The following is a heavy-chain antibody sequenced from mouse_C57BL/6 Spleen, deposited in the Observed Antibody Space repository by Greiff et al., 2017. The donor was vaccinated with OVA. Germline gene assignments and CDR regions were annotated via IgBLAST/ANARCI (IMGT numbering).Heavy chain of an antibody. J-gene: IGHJ4*01. D-gene: IGHD2-1*01. CDR1: GYTFTEYT. Sequence: VMLVESGAELVKPGASVKLSCKASGYTFTEYTIHWVKQRSGQGLEWIGWFYPGSGSIKYNEKFKDKATLTADKSSSTVYMELSSLTSEDSAVHICASHEETPLYYLKGALDYWGQGTSVTVSS. CDR3: ASHEETPLYYLKGALDY. CDR2: FYPGSGSI. V-gene: IGHV1-62-2*01.